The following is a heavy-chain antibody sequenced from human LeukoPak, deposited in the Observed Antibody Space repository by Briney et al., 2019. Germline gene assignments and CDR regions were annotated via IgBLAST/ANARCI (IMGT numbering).Heavy chain of an antibody. J-gene: IGHJ4*02. CDR3: ARSYYYDSSGYYY. CDR1: GYSFTSCW. CDR2: IYPGDSDT. V-gene: IGHV5-51*01. Sequence: PGESLKISCKGSGYSFTSCWIGWVRQMPGKGLEWMGIIYPGDSDTRYSPSFQGQVTISADKSISTAYLQWSSLKASDTAMYYCARSYYYDSSGYYYWGQGTLVTVSS. D-gene: IGHD3-22*01.